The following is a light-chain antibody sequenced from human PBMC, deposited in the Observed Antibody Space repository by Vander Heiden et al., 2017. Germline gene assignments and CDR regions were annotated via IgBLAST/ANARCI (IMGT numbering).Light chain of an antibody. J-gene: IGKJ2*01. CDR2: SAY. CDR3: QHYNNWPPMYS. CDR1: QSVSSN. Sequence: EIVMTQSPGTLSVSPGERVTLPCRASQSVSSNLAWYQQKPGQAPRLLIHSAYNRATGIPARFSGSGSGTEFTLTISSLQSEDFAVYYCQHYNNWPPMYSFGQGTKLEIK. V-gene: IGKV3-15*01.